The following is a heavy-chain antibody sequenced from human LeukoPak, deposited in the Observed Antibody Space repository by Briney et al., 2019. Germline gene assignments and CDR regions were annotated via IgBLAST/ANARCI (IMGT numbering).Heavy chain of an antibody. CDR1: GGSISSGSYY. CDR3: ARATLRGYSYGYDY. V-gene: IGHV4-61*02. D-gene: IGHD5-18*01. J-gene: IGHJ4*02. Sequence: PSETLSLTCTVSGGSISSGSYYWSWIRQPAGKGLEWIGRIYTSGSTNYNPSLKSRVTISVDTSKNQFSLKLSSVTAADTAVYYCARATLRGYSYGYDYWGQGTLVTVSS. CDR2: IYTSGST.